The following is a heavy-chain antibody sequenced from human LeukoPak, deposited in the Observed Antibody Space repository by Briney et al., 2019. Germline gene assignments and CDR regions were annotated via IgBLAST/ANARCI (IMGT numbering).Heavy chain of an antibody. Sequence: GGSLRLSCAASGFTFSSYGMHWVRQAPGKGLEWVAFIRYDGSNKYYADSVKGRFTISRDNSKNTLYLQMNSLRAEDTAVYYCAKSDSSGYYSLGFDYWGQETLVTVSS. CDR2: IRYDGSNK. V-gene: IGHV3-30*02. D-gene: IGHD3-22*01. CDR3: AKSDSSGYYSLGFDY. J-gene: IGHJ4*02. CDR1: GFTFSSYG.